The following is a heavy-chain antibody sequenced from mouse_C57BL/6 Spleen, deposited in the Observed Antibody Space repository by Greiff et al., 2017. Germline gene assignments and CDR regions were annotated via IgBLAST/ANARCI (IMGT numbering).Heavy chain of an antibody. CDR2: IYPGSGST. CDR3: ARSGSSGYVLAY. J-gene: IGHJ3*01. D-gene: IGHD3-2*02. Sequence: QVQLQQPGAELVKPGASVKMSCKASGYTFTSYWITWVKQRPGQGLEWIGDIYPGSGSTNYNEKFKSKATLTLDTSSSTAYMQHSNLTSEDSAVYYCARSGSSGYVLAYGGKGTLVTVSA. CDR1: GYTFTSYW. V-gene: IGHV1-55*01.